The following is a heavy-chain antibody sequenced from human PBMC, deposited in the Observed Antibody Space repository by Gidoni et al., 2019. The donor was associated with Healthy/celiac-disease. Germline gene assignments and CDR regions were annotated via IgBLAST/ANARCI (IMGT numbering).Heavy chain of an antibody. CDR3: AREPTETVMITFGGVIGYAFDI. J-gene: IGHJ3*02. Sequence: SCAASGFTFSSYSMNWVRQAPGKGLEWVSSISSSSSNIYYADSGKGRFTISRDNAKNSLYLQMNSLRAEDTAVYYCAREPTETVMITFGGVIGYAFDIWGQGTMVTVSS. CDR2: ISSSSSNI. V-gene: IGHV3-21*01. D-gene: IGHD3-16*02. CDR1: GFTFSSYS.